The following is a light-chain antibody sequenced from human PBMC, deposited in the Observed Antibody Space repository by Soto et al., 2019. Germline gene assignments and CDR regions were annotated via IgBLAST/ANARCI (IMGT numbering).Light chain of an antibody. CDR2: GAS. J-gene: IGKJ2*01. V-gene: IGKV3-20*01. CDR3: HQYGSSPMYT. CDR1: QSVSSSY. Sequence: EIVLTQSPGTLSLSPGERATLSCRASQSVSSSYLAWYQQKPGQAPRLLIYGASSRAAGIPDRFSGSGSGRDFTLTISMLEPEDFAVYYCHQYGSSPMYTFGQGTKLEIK.